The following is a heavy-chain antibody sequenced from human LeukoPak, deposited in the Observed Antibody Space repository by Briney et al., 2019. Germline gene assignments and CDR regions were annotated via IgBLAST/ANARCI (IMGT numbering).Heavy chain of an antibody. Sequence: GGSLRLSCAASGFTFSTYSMNWVRQAPGKGLEWVSSISSSSSYIYYADSVKGRFTISRDNAKKSVYLQMNSLRAEDTAVYYCARTTVTLLFDYWGQGTLVTVSS. J-gene: IGHJ4*02. D-gene: IGHD4-17*01. CDR1: GFTFSTYS. CDR3: ARTTVTLLFDY. V-gene: IGHV3-21*04. CDR2: ISSSSSYI.